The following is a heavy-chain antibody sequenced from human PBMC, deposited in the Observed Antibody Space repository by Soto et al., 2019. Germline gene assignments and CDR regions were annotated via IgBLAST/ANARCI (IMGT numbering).Heavy chain of an antibody. Sequence: GGSLRLSCEASGFTFNSFGMHWVRQAPVKGLEWVAMIWHDGTNRYYVDSVKGRFTISRDNSKDTLYLQMNNLRAEDTAVYYCAKIESRFFYDSTGYYPFDYWGQGTLVTVSS. CDR2: IWHDGTNR. CDR1: GFTFNSFG. D-gene: IGHD3-22*01. CDR3: AKIESRFFYDSTGYYPFDY. V-gene: IGHV3-33*06. J-gene: IGHJ4*02.